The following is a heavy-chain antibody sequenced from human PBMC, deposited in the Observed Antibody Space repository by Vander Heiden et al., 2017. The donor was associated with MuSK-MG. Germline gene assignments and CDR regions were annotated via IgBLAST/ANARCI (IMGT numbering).Heavy chain of an antibody. CDR3: ASAKAGRDGYKWVEPNPFDY. CDR1: GYSISSGYY. D-gene: IGHD5-12*01. J-gene: IGHJ4*02. Sequence: QVQLQESGPGLVKPSETLSLTCTVSGYSISSGYYWGWIRQPPGKGLEWIGSIYHSGSTYYNPSLKSRVTIAVDTSKNQFSLKLSSVTAADTAVYYCASAKAGRDGYKWVEPNPFDYWGQGTLVTVSS. V-gene: IGHV4-38-2*02. CDR2: IYHSGST.